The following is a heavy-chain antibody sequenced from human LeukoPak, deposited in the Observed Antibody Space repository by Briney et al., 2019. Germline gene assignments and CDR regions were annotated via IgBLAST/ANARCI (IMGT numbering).Heavy chain of an antibody. Sequence: SETLSLTCAVYGGSFSGYYWSWIRQPAGKGLEWIGRIYTSGSTNYNPSLKSRVTMSVDTSKNQFSLKLSSVTAADTAVYYCARDSSSAPWANFDYWGQGTLVTVSS. J-gene: IGHJ4*02. D-gene: IGHD6-6*01. V-gene: IGHV4-4*07. CDR1: GGSFSGYY. CDR3: ARDSSSAPWANFDY. CDR2: IYTSGST.